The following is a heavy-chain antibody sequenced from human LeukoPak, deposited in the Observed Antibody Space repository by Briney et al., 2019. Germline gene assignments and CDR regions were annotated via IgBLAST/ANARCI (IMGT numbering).Heavy chain of an antibody. J-gene: IGHJ4*02. D-gene: IGHD5-12*01. V-gene: IGHV3-48*01. CDR2: IGDSGGSR. CDR3: LRRYNGFDPFYDY. CDR1: GFTFSGHS. Sequence: GGSLRLSCAASGFTFSGHSMNWVRQATGKGLEWVAYIGDSGGSRHYAVSVKGRFTISRDNAKNLLFLQMNDLRAEDTAVYFCLRRYNGFDPFYDYWGQGVLVSVSS.